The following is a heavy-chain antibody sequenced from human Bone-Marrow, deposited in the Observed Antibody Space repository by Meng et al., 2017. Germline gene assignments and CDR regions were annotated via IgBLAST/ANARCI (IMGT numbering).Heavy chain of an antibody. CDR1: GFTFSSLW. CDR3: ANLLEG. V-gene: IGHV3-74*01. Sequence: GESLKISCATSGFTFSSLWMHWVRQPAGKGLVWVSRINSDGSITTYADSVKGRFTISRDNAKNILYPEMNSLRAEDTAVYYCANLLEGRGQGTLVTVSS. CDR2: INSDGSIT. J-gene: IGHJ4*02.